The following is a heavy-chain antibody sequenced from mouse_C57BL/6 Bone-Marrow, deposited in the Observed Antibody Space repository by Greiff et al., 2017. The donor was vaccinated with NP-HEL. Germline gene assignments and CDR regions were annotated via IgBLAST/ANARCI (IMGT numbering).Heavy chain of an antibody. CDR1: GYTFTSYG. CDR3: ARSSYYSNYVDAIDD. V-gene: IGHV1-81*01. D-gene: IGHD2-5*01. CDR2: IYPRSGNT. J-gene: IGHJ4*01. Sequence: VKLMESGAELARPGASVKLSCKASGYTFTSYGISWVKQRTGQGLAWIGEIYPRSGNTYYNEKFKGKATLTADKSSSTAYMELRSLTSEDSAVYVYARSSYYSNYVDAIDDWGQGTSVTVSS.